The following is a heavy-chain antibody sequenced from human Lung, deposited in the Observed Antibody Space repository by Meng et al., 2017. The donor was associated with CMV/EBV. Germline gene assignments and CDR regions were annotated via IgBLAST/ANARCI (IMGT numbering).Heavy chain of an antibody. V-gene: IGHV4-31*03. CDR1: CGSISSGGFY. D-gene: IGHD4-17*01. CDR2: IYYSGST. Sequence: VEPQGSGPGLVKPSQTLSLTCPVSCGSISSGGFYWSWIRQHPGKGLEWIGYIYYSGSTYYNPSLRSRVAISIDTSKNQFSLKLTSVTAADTAVYFCARTNYGDYNWFDPWGQGTLVTVSS. J-gene: IGHJ5*02. CDR3: ARTNYGDYNWFDP.